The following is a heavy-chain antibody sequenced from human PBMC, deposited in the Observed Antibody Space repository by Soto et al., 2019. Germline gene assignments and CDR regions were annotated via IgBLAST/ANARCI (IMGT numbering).Heavy chain of an antibody. CDR1: GDTFSSYV. CDR3: ATVDRSVALVGWFDP. D-gene: IGHD2-8*02. CDR2: IIPVSGTA. Sequence: QVHLEQSGAEVKKPGSSVKVSCKFSGDTFSSYVIIWVRQGPGQGLEWMGGIIPVSGTANYAQKFHGRVTISADAATNTAYLELSSVRFDDTAVYYCATVDRSVALVGWFDPWGQGTLVTVSS. J-gene: IGHJ5*02. V-gene: IGHV1-69*01.